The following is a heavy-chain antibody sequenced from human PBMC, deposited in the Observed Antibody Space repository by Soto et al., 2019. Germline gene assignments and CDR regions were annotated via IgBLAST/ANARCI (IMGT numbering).Heavy chain of an antibody. CDR3: AFRNWAEWLVPAGPFDY. CDR1: GFTFTNYP. D-gene: IGHD6-19*01. J-gene: IGHJ4*02. Sequence: GGSLRLSCAASGFTFTNYPMSWVRQAPGKGLEWVSTISRSGDSTYYADSVKGRFTISRDSSRNTLYLQVSSLRADDSAVYYCAFRNWAEWLVPAGPFDYWGQGTLVTVSS. CDR2: ISRSGDST. V-gene: IGHV3-23*01.